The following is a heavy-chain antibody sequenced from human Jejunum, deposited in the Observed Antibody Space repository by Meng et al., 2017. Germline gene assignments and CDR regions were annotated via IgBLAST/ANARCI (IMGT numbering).Heavy chain of an antibody. CDR3: AHRLAYSSNYNVGWFDP. CDR1: GFSLSTSGVG. D-gene: IGHD6-13*01. CDR2: IYWDDDK. V-gene: IGHV2-5*02. J-gene: IGHJ5*02. Sequence: QITVNESGPTLVKPTQTLTLTCTISGFSLSTSGVGVGCIRQPPGKALECLALIYWDDDKRYNPSLKDRLTVTKDTSKNQVVLTMTNMDLVDTATYYCAHRLAYSSNYNVGWFDPWGQGTLVTVSS.